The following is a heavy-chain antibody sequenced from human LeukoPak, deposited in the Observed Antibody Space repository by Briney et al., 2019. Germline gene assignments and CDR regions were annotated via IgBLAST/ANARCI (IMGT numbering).Heavy chain of an antibody. J-gene: IGHJ3*02. CDR1: GGSISHYY. D-gene: IGHD2-2*01. Sequence: SETLSLTCTVSGGSISHYYWSWIRQPAGKGLEWIGRIYTSGSTNYNPSLKSRGTMSVDTSKNHLSLKLSSVTAADTAVYYCARDYCSSTSCYADTFDIWGQGTTVTVSS. V-gene: IGHV4-4*07. CDR3: ARDYCSSTSCYADTFDI. CDR2: IYTSGST.